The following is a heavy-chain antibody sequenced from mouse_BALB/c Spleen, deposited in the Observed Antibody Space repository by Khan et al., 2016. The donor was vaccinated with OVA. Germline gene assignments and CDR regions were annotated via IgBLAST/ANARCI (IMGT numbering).Heavy chain of an antibody. J-gene: IGHJ4*01. Sequence: QVQLKESGPGLVAPSQSLSITCTISGFSLTNYGIHWVRQPPGKGLEWLVVIWSDGSTTYNSALKSRLTISKDNSKRQVFLKMNSLQTDDTAMYCCARQPYYHYNIMDYWGQGTSVTVSS. CDR2: IWSDGST. D-gene: IGHD2-10*01. CDR1: GFSLTNYG. V-gene: IGHV2-6-1*01. CDR3: ARQPYYHYNIMDY.